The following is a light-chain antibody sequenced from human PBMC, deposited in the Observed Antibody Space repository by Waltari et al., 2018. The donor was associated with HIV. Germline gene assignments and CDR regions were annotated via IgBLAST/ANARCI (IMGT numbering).Light chain of an antibody. Sequence: QSALTQPPSVSGSPGQSATISCTGTSSDVGSYNRVSWYQQPPGTAPKPMIYEVSTRPSGVPDRFSGSNSGSPASLTRSGLQAEDEADYYCSSYTSSSTLLGGGTKLTVL. CDR3: SSYTSSSTL. CDR1: SSDVGSYNR. CDR2: EVS. J-gene: IGLJ2*01. V-gene: IGLV2-18*02.